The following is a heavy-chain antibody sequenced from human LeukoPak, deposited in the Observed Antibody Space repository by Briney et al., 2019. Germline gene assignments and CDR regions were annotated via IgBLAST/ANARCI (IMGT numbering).Heavy chain of an antibody. Sequence: GGSLRLSCAASGFTVSSNYMSWVRQAPGKGLEWVSVIYSGGSTYYADSVKGRFTISRDNSKNTLYLHMNSLRAEDTAVYYCARELGYCSGGSCYEGAFDIWGQGTMVTVSS. CDR3: ARELGYCSGGSCYEGAFDI. J-gene: IGHJ3*02. V-gene: IGHV3-53*01. D-gene: IGHD2-15*01. CDR2: IYSGGST. CDR1: GFTVSSNY.